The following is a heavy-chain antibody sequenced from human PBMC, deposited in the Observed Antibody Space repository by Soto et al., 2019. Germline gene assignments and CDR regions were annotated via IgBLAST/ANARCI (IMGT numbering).Heavy chain of an antibody. CDR3: ARDAGYSYGPFDY. CDR1: GFTFSSYS. D-gene: IGHD5-18*01. V-gene: IGHV3-48*02. Sequence: EVQLVESGGGLVQPGGSLRLSCAASGFTFSSYSMNWVRQAPGKGLERVSYISSSSSTIYYADSVKGRFTIYRDNAKNSLYLQMHSLRDEDTAVYYCARDAGYSYGPFDYWGQGTLVTVSS. J-gene: IGHJ4*02. CDR2: ISSSSSTI.